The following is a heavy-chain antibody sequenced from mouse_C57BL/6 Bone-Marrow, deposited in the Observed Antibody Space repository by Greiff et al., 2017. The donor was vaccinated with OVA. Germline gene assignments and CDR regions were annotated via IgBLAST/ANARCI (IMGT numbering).Heavy chain of an antibody. D-gene: IGHD1-1*01. CDR2: ISSGGDYT. V-gene: IGHV5-9-1*02. J-gene: IGHJ1*03. Sequence: EVKLVESGEGLVKPGGSLKLSCAASGFTFSSYAMSWVRQTPEKRLEWVAYISSGGDYTYYADTVKGRFTISRDNARNTLYLQMSSLKSEDTAMYYCTRDLDYYGSSSYWYFDVWGTGTTVTVSS. CDR3: TRDLDYYGSSSYWYFDV. CDR1: GFTFSSYA.